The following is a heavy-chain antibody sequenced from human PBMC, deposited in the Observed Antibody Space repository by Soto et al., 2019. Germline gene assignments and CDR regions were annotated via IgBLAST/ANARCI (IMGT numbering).Heavy chain of an antibody. D-gene: IGHD2-2*01. J-gene: IGHJ6*04. CDR3: ARDPPRAYCSSTSCYLDV. CDR2: ISAYNGNT. CDR1: GYTFTSYG. V-gene: IGHV1-18*01. Sequence: QVQLVQSGAEVKKPGASVKVSCKASGYTFTSYGISWVRQAPGQGLEWMGWISAYNGNTNYAQKLQGRVTMTTDTSTSTAYMELRRLRSDDTAVYYCARDPPRAYCSSTSCYLDVWGKGTTVTVSS.